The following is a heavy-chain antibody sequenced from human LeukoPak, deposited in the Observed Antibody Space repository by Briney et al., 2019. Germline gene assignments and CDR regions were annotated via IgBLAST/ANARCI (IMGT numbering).Heavy chain of an antibody. CDR3: ARGPPKTLLWFGPRADTFDY. D-gene: IGHD3-10*01. V-gene: IGHV1-8*01. J-gene: IGHJ4*02. CDR1: GYTFTSYD. CDR2: MNPNSGNT. Sequence: ASVKVSCKASGYTFTSYDINWVRQATGQGLEWMGWMNPNSGNTGYAQKFQGRVTITRNTSISTAYMELSSLRSEDTAVYYCARGPPKTLLWFGPRADTFDYWGQGTLVTVSS.